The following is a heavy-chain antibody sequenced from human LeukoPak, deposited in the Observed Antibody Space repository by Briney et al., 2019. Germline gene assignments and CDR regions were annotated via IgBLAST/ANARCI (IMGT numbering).Heavy chain of an antibody. V-gene: IGHV1-69*13. Sequence: SVKVSCKASGGTFSNYAISWVRQAPGQGLEWMGGIIPVFGSANYARKFQGRVTITADESTSTAYMELSNLRSEDTAMYYCARVENILTGYYVDWGQGTLVTVSS. CDR3: ARVENILTGYYVD. J-gene: IGHJ4*02. CDR1: GGTFSNYA. D-gene: IGHD3-9*01. CDR2: IIPVFGSA.